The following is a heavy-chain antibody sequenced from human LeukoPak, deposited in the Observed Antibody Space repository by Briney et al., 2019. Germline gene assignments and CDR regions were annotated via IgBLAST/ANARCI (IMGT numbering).Heavy chain of an antibody. D-gene: IGHD3-22*01. J-gene: IGHJ4*02. Sequence: ASVKVSCKASGYTFTSYDINWVRQATGQGLEWMGWMNPNSGNTGYAQKFQGRVTMTRNTSISTAYMELSSLRSEDTAVYYCARGQYYYDSSGPLGDYWAREPWSPSPQ. CDR1: GYTFTSYD. V-gene: IGHV1-8*01. CDR2: MNPNSGNT. CDR3: ARGQYYYDSSGPLGDY.